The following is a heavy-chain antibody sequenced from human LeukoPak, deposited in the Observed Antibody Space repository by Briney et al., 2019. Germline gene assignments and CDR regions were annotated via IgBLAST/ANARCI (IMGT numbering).Heavy chain of an antibody. V-gene: IGHV4-34*01. Sequence: SETLSLTCAVYGGSFSGYYWSWIRQPPGEGLEWIGEINHSGSTNYNPSLKSRVTISVDTSKIQFSLKPSSVTAADTAVYYCARSIAARRDFDYWGQGTLVTVSS. CDR3: ARSIAARRDFDY. CDR2: INHSGST. J-gene: IGHJ4*02. D-gene: IGHD6-6*01. CDR1: GGSFSGYY.